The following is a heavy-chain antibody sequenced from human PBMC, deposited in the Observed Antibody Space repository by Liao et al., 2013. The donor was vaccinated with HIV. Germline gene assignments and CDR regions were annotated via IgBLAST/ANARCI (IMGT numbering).Heavy chain of an antibody. Sequence: QVQLQESGSGLVKPSETLSLTCTVSGGSISSYYWSWIRQPPGKGLQWIGRIYSRGNADYNPSLQSRVTISVDTSKNQFSLKLSSVTAADTAVYYCARDGASDGYNYFGGDGIDYWGQGTLVTVSS. CDR1: GGSISSYY. D-gene: IGHD5-24*01. CDR3: ARDGASDGYNYFGGDGIDY. J-gene: IGHJ4*02. V-gene: IGHV4-4*09. CDR2: IYSRGNA.